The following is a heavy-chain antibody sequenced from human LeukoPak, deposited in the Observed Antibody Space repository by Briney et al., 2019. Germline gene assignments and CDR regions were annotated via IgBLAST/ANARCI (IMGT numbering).Heavy chain of an antibody. V-gene: IGHV1-2*02. CDR1: GYTFTSYY. Sequence: ASVKVSCKASGYTFTSYYMHWVRQAPGQGLEWMGWINPNSGGTNYAQKFQGRVTMTRDTSISTAYMELSRLRSDDTAVYYCARAFSLLRFLEWLLVYWGQGTLVTVSS. CDR3: ARAFSLLRFLEWLLVY. D-gene: IGHD3-3*01. CDR2: INPNSGGT. J-gene: IGHJ4*02.